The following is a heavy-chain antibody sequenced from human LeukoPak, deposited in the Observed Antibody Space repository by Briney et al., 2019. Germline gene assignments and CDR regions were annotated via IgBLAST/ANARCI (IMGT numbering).Heavy chain of an antibody. D-gene: IGHD6-13*01. Sequence: SETLSLTCTVSGGSISSYYWSWIRQPPGKGLEWIGYIYYSGSTNYNPSLKSRVTISVDTSKNQFSLKLSSVTAADTAVYYCARDSSSWYPDYWGQGTPVTVSS. CDR1: GGSISSYY. V-gene: IGHV4-59*01. CDR2: IYYSGST. CDR3: ARDSSSWYPDY. J-gene: IGHJ4*02.